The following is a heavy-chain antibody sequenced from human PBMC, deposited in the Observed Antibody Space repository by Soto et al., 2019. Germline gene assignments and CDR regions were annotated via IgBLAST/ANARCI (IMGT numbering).Heavy chain of an antibody. J-gene: IGHJ4*02. Sequence: QVQLVQSGAEVKKPGASVKVSCKASGYTFTSYDINWVRQATGQGLEWMGWMNPSSGNTGYAQKFQGRVTMTRNTSIRTAYMELSSLRSEDTAVYYCVRVVNYYGSGSGGGDYWGQGTLVTVSS. CDR1: GYTFTSYD. CDR2: MNPSSGNT. D-gene: IGHD3-10*01. CDR3: VRVVNYYGSGSGGGDY. V-gene: IGHV1-8*01.